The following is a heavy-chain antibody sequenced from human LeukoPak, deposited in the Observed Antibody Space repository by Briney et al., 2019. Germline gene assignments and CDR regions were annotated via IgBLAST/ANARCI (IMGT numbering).Heavy chain of an antibody. CDR2: INHSGST. CDR1: GVSISTTNW. V-gene: IGHV4-4*02. Sequence: SETLSLTCAVPGVSISTTNWWNWVRQTPGKGLQWIGEINHSGSTNYNPSLKSRVTISVDTSKNQFSLRLSSVTAADTAVYYCASVYDSSGYYPFWGQGTLVTVSS. J-gene: IGHJ4*02. D-gene: IGHD3-22*01. CDR3: ASVYDSSGYYPF.